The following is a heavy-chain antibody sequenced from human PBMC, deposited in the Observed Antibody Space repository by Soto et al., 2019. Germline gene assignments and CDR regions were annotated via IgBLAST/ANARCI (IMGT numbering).Heavy chain of an antibody. D-gene: IGHD6-13*01. CDR3: ARARRYSSSSFDY. V-gene: IGHV3-30-3*01. J-gene: IGHJ4*02. CDR1: GFTFSSYA. CDR2: ISYDGSNK. Sequence: QVQLVESGGGVVQPGRSLRLSCAASGFTFSSYAMHWVRQAAGKGLEWVAVISYDGSNKYYADSVKGRFTISRDNSKNTLYLQMYSLRAEDTAVYYCARARRYSSSSFDYWGQGTLVTVSS.